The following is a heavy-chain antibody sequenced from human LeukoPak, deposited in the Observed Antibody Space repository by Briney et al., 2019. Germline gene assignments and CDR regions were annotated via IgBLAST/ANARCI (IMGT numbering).Heavy chain of an antibody. V-gene: IGHV3-7*01. Sequence: GGSLRLSCAASGFTFSSYAMSWVRQAPGKGLEWVANIKQDGSEKYYVDSVKGRFTISRDNAKNSLYLQMNSLRAEDTAVYYCARDWGGYGDYSVYWGQGTLVTVSS. CDR2: IKQDGSEK. CDR1: GFTFSSYA. CDR3: ARDWGGYGDYSVY. J-gene: IGHJ4*02. D-gene: IGHD4-17*01.